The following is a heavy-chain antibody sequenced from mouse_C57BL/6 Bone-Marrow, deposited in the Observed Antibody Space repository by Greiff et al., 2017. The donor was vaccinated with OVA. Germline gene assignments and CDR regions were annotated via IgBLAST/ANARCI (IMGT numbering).Heavy chain of an antibody. Sequence: VQLQQSGAELARPGASVKMSCKASGYTFTSYTMHWVKQRPGQGLEWIGYINPSSGYTKYNQKFKDKATLTADKSSSTAYMQLSSLTSEDSAVYYCARPYIYYYGSSPFRYWSQGTTLTVSS. CDR1: GYTFTSYT. J-gene: IGHJ2*01. CDR2: INPSSGYT. CDR3: ARPYIYYYGSSPFRY. V-gene: IGHV1-4*01. D-gene: IGHD1-1*01.